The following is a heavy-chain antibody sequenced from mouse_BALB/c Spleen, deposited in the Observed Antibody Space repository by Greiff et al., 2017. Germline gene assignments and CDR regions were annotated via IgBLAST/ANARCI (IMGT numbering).Heavy chain of an antibody. V-gene: IGHV5-12-1*01. J-gene: IGHJ4*01. CDR2: ISSGGGST. CDR3: ARRTTATNYYAMDY. CDR1: GFAFSSYD. Sequence: EVQVVESGGGLVKPGGSLKLSCAASGFAFSSYDMSWVRQTPEKRLEWVAYISSGGGSTYYPDTVKGRFTISRDNAKNTLYLQMSSLKSEDTAMYYCARRTTATNYYAMDYWGQGTSVTVSS. D-gene: IGHD1-2*01.